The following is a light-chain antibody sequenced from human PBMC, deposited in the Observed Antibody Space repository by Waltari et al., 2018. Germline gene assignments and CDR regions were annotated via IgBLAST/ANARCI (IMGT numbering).Light chain of an antibody. Sequence: AVMTQSPLSLSVTPGESASISFRSSQSLVYSDGNTYLYWFHQRPGQSPRRLIYKVSNRDSGVPDRFSGSGSGTDFTLKISRVEAEDVGVYYCMQGTHWPTFGQGTKVEIK. CDR1: QSLVYSDGNTY. CDR2: KVS. CDR3: MQGTHWPT. J-gene: IGKJ1*01. V-gene: IGKV2-30*01.